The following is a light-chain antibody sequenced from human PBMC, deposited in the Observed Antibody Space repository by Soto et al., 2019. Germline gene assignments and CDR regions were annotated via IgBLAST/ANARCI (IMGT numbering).Light chain of an antibody. CDR1: SSDVGGYNY. J-gene: IGLJ1*01. CDR3: SSYTSSSTLV. Sequence: QSVLTQPASVSGSPGQSITISCTGTSSDVGGYNYVSWYQQQPGKAPKLMIYEVSNRPSGVSNRFSGSKSGNTASLTISGLQAADEDDYYCSSYTSSSTLVFGTGTKLTVL. V-gene: IGLV2-14*01. CDR2: EVS.